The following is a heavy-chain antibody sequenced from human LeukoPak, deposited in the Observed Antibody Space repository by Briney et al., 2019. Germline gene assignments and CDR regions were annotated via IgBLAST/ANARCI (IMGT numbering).Heavy chain of an antibody. D-gene: IGHD6-13*01. CDR2: IYYSGST. V-gene: IGHV4-39*01. Sequence: SETLSLTRTVSGGSISSSSYYWGWIRQPPGKGLEWIGSIYYSGSTYYNPSLKSRVTISVDTSKNQFSLKLSSVTAAETAVYYCARLEISAAGRSFLDYWGQGTLVTVSS. CDR3: ARLEISAAGRSFLDY. CDR1: GGSISSSSYY. J-gene: IGHJ4*02.